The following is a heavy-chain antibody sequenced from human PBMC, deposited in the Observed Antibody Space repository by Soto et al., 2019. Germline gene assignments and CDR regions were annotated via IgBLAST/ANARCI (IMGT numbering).Heavy chain of an antibody. D-gene: IGHD3-3*01. V-gene: IGHV4-34*01. CDR2: INHSGST. CDR3: AREAPYYDFWSGYPHPYYAMDV. J-gene: IGHJ6*02. Sequence: SETLSLTCAVYGGSFSGYYWCWIRQPPGKGLEWIGEINHSGSTNYNPSLKSRVTISVDTSKNQFSLKLSSVTAADTAVYYCAREAPYYDFWSGYPHPYYAMDVWGQGTTVTLSS. CDR1: GGSFSGYY.